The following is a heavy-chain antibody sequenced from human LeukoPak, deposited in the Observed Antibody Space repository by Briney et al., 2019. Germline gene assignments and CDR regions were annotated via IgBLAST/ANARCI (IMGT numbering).Heavy chain of an antibody. D-gene: IGHD3-16*01. V-gene: IGHV4-59*01. CDR1: GGSISSYY. J-gene: IGHJ3*02. CDR3: ARDRDLGDAFDI. CDR2: IYYSGST. Sequence: SETLSLTCTVSGGSISSYYWSWIRQPPGKGLEWIGYIYYSGSTNYNPSLKSRVTISVDTSKNQFSLKLSSVTAADTALYYCARDRDLGDAFDIWGQGTMVTVSS.